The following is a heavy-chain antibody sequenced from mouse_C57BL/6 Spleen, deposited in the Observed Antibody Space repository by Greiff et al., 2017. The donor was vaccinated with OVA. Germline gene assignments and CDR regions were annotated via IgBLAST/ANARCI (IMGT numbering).Heavy chain of an antibody. CDR1: GYTFTDYY. CDR3: ARVEYFAMDY. CDR2: IYPGSGNT. V-gene: IGHV1-76*01. Sequence: QVQLQQSGAELVRPGASVKLSCKASGYTFTDYYINWVKQRPGQGLEWIARIYPGSGNTYYNEKFKGKATLTAEKSSSTAYMQLSSLTSEDSAVYFCARVEYFAMDYWGQGTSVTVSS. J-gene: IGHJ4*01.